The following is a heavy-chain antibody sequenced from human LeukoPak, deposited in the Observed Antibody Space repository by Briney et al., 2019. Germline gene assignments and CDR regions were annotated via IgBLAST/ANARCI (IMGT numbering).Heavy chain of an antibody. J-gene: IGHJ4*02. CDR2: ISVYNGDT. CDR3: ARDGGDLLRVDY. V-gene: IGHV1-18*01. D-gene: IGHD1-26*01. CDR1: GCTFSSFG. Sequence: ASVKVSCKASGCTFSSFGFMWVRQAPGQGLDWMGWISVYNGDTRYAQKFQGRVTMTTDTSTSTAYMELRSLTSDDTAVYYCARDGGDLLRVDYWGQGTQVTVSS.